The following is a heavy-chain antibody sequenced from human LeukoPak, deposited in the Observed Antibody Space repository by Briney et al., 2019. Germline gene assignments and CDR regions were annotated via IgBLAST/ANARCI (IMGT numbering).Heavy chain of an antibody. CDR1: GFTVSSNY. D-gene: IGHD2-21*02. CDR3: ARDACGGDCYGLDY. Sequence: GGPLRLSCAASGFTVSSNYMSWVRQAPGKGLEWVSVIYSGGSTYYADSVKGRFTISRDNSKNTLYLQMNSLRAEDTAVYYCARDACGGDCYGLDYWGQGTLVTVSS. J-gene: IGHJ4*02. CDR2: IYSGGST. V-gene: IGHV3-53*01.